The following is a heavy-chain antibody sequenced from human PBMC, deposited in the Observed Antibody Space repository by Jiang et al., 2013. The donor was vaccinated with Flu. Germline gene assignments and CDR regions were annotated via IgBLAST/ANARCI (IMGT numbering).Heavy chain of an antibody. Sequence: VQLVESGGGVVQPGRSLRLSCAASGFTFSSYGMHWVRQAPGKGLEWVAVISYDGSNKYYADSVKGRFTISRDNSKNTLYLQMNSLRAEDTAVYYCAKARETTVTTIYYGMDVWGQGTTVTVSS. J-gene: IGHJ6*02. D-gene: IGHD4-17*01. V-gene: IGHV3-30*18. CDR1: GFTFSSYG. CDR3: AKARETTVTTIYYGMDV. CDR2: ISYDGSNK.